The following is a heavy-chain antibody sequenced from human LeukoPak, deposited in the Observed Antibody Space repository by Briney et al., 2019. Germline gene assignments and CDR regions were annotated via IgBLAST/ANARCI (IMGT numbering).Heavy chain of an antibody. CDR1: GFTFSSYA. V-gene: IGHV3-30-3*01. Sequence: PGRSLRLSCAASGFTFSSYALHWVRQAPGKGPEWVAVISYDGVNKYYANSVKGRFTTSRDNSKNTLYLQMNSLRAEDTAVYYCAKANVFWGRGGDYWGQGTLVTVSS. CDR2: ISYDGVNK. J-gene: IGHJ4*02. CDR3: AKANVFWGRGGDY. D-gene: IGHD7-27*01.